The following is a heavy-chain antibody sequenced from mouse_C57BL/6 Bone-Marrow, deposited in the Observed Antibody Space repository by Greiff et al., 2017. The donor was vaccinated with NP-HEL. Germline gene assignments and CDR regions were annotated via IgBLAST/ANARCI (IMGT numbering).Heavy chain of an antibody. D-gene: IGHD2-10*02. CDR1: GYTFTSSW. J-gene: IGHJ3*01. CDR2: IDPSDSSP. Sequence: QVQLQQPGAELVMPGASVQLSCKASGYTFTSSWMPWVKQRPGHGLEWIGEIDPSDSSPNSNQKFKGKSTLTVDKSSSTPYMQLSSLTSEDSAVYYCAYGRTWFAYWGQGTLVTVSA. V-gene: IGHV1-69*01. CDR3: AYGRTWFAY.